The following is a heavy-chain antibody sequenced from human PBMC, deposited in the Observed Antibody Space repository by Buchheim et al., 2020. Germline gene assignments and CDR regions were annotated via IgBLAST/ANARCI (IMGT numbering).Heavy chain of an antibody. D-gene: IGHD2-2*01. CDR2: IWYDGSKK. CDR3: ARDQGCSSISCAQSWFDP. CDR1: GFTFGNYG. J-gene: IGHJ5*02. V-gene: IGHV3-33*01. Sequence: QVQLVESGGGVVQPGRSLRLSCAASGFTFGNYGMHWVRQAPGKGLEWVAVIWYDGSKKYYGDSVKDRFIISRDNFEHTLYLEINSLRAEDTAVYYCARDQGCSSISCAQSWFDPWGQGTL.